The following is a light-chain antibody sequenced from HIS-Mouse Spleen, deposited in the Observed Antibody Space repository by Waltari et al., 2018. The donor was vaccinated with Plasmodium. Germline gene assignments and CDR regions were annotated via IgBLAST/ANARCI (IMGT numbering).Light chain of an antibody. CDR3: YSTDSSGNHRV. CDR1: ALPKKY. J-gene: IGLJ3*02. CDR2: EDS. V-gene: IGLV3-10*01. Sequence: SYELTQPPSVSVSPGQTARITRSGDALPKKYAYWYQQKSGQAPALVIYEDSKRPAGIPERFAGSSSGTMASLTISGAQVEDEADYYCYSTDSSGNHRVFGGGTKLTVL.